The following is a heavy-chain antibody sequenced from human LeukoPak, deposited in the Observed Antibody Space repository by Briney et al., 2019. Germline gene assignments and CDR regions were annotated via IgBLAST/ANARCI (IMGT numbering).Heavy chain of an antibody. D-gene: IGHD5-24*01. J-gene: IGHJ4*02. V-gene: IGHV4-38-2*02. CDR1: AYSISSGYF. Sequence: SETLSLTCAVSAYSISSGYFWAWIRQPPGKGLEWIGSIHHSGSTYYNPSLKSRVIISVDTSKNRFSLRLSSVTAADTAVYFCAREGDETHGDYPGQGTLVTVSS. CDR3: AREGDETHGDY. CDR2: IHHSGST.